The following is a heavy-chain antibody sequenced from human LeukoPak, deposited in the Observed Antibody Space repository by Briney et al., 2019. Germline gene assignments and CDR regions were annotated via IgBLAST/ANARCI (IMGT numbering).Heavy chain of an antibody. CDR2: TSYDGSNK. D-gene: IGHD3-9*01. CDR3: ARDATYDILSY. Sequence: PGGSLRLSCAASGFTFSSYAMHWVRQAPGKGLEWVAVTSYDGSNKYYADSVKGRFTISRDNSKNTLYLQMNSLRAEDTAVYYCARDATYDILSYWGQGTLVTVSS. V-gene: IGHV3-30*04. J-gene: IGHJ4*02. CDR1: GFTFSSYA.